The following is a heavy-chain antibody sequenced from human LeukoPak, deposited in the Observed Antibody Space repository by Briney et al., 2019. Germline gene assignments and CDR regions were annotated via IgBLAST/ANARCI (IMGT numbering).Heavy chain of an antibody. CDR1: GGTFSSYA. Sequence: ASVKVSCKASGGTFSSYAFNWVRQAPGQGLEWMGWISGYTGKTNSAQILQGRVTMTTDTSTSTAYMELRSLRSDDTAVYYSARDPGVSGGPYYFDYWGQGTLVTVSS. CDR3: ARDPGVSGGPYYFDY. V-gene: IGHV1-18*01. CDR2: ISGYTGKT. J-gene: IGHJ4*02. D-gene: IGHD4-23*01.